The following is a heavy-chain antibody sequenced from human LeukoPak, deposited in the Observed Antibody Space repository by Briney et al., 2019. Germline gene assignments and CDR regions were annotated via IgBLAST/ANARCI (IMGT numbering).Heavy chain of an antibody. CDR1: GYTLTSYD. CDR3: ARGLTMVRGSVSIGGRFVLGY. Sequence: ASVKVSCKASGYTLTSYDINWVRQATGQGLEWMGWMNPNSGNTGYAQKFQGRVTMTRNTSISTAYMELSSLRSEDTAVYYCARGLTMVRGSVSIGGRFVLGYWGQGTLVTVSS. D-gene: IGHD3-10*01. CDR2: MNPNSGNT. J-gene: IGHJ4*02. V-gene: IGHV1-8*01.